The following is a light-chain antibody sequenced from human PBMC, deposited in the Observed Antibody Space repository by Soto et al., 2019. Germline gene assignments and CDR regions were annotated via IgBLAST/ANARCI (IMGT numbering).Light chain of an antibody. J-gene: IGKJ1*01. CDR3: QHYNSYSEA. V-gene: IGKV3-20*01. Sequence: EIVLTQSPGTLSLSPGERATLSCRASQSVTSSYLAWYQQKPGQAPRLLMYAASSRATGIPDRFSGSGSGTDFTLTISRLEAEDFAVYYCQHYNSYSEAFGQGTKVELK. CDR1: QSVTSSY. CDR2: AAS.